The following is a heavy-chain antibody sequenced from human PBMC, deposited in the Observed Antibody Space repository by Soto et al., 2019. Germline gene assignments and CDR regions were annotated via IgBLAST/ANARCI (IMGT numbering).Heavy chain of an antibody. V-gene: IGHV3-49*03. J-gene: IGHJ4*02. CDR2: FRSKAYGGTT. CDR1: GFTFGDYA. D-gene: IGHD3-3*01. Sequence: GGSLRLSCTASGFTFGDYAMSWFRQAPGKGLEWVGFFRSKAYGGTTEYAASVKGRFTISRDDSKSIAYLQMNSLKTEDTAVYYCTRVGYDFWSGYFDPGWGVFFDYWGQGTLVTVSS. CDR3: TRVGYDFWSGYFDPGWGVFFDY.